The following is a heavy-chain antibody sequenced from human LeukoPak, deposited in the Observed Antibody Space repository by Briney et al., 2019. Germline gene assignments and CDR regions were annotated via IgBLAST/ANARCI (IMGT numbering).Heavy chain of an antibody. J-gene: IGHJ4*02. Sequence: KPSETLSLTCAVYGGSFSGYYWSWIRQPPGKGLEWIGEINHSGSTNYNPSLKSRVTISVDTPKNQFSLKLSSVTAADTAVYYCARGSSTVTYQHDYWGQGTLVTVSP. CDR1: GGSFSGYY. D-gene: IGHD4-17*01. CDR2: INHSGST. CDR3: ARGSSTVTYQHDY. V-gene: IGHV4-34*01.